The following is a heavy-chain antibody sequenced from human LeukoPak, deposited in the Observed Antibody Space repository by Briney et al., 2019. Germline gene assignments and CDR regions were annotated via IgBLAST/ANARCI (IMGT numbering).Heavy chain of an antibody. CDR1: GITFSSYW. CDR3: ARSAYPGNSVIED. J-gene: IGHJ4*02. Sequence: GGSLRLSCAGSGITFSSYWMHWIRQAPGKGLVWVSRINSDGRSTNYADSVKGRFTISRDNAKNTLYLQMNSLRAEDTAVYYCARSAYPGNSVIEDWGRGTLVTVSS. D-gene: IGHD4-23*01. V-gene: IGHV3-74*01. CDR2: INSDGRST.